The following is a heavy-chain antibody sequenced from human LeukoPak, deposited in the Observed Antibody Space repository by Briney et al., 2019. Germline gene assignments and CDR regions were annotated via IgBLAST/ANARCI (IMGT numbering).Heavy chain of an antibody. CDR3: VRDLRGSSGGDY. J-gene: IGHJ4*02. D-gene: IGHD3-22*01. V-gene: IGHV3-48*03. Sequence: GGSLRLSCAASGFTFSSSEMNWVRQAPGKGVEWVSYIGSSGSTTHYADSVKGRFTISRDNAKNSLYLEMNSLRAEDTAVYYCVRDLRGSSGGDYWGQGTLVTVSS. CDR1: GFTFSSSE. CDR2: IGSSGSTT.